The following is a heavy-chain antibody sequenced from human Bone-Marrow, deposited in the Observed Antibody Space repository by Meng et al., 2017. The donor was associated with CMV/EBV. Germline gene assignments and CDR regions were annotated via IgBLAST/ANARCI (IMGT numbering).Heavy chain of an antibody. CDR2: INPKSGGT. Sequence: CKSSGYTFTDYSVQWVRQAPGQGPEWMGWINPKSGGTSYAQKFEGRVTMTADTPTTTVYLELNRLTIDDTAMYYCARDVQSGAAGYWGQGTLVTVSS. D-gene: IGHD3-10*01. J-gene: IGHJ4*02. V-gene: IGHV1-2*02. CDR1: GYTFTDYS. CDR3: ARDVQSGAAGY.